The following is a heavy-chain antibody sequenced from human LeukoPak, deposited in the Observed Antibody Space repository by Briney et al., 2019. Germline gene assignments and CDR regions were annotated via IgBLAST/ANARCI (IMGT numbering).Heavy chain of an antibody. CDR2: INHSGST. V-gene: IGHV4-34*01. D-gene: IGHD1-26*01. Sequence: SETLSLTCALYGGSFSGYYWSWIRQPPGKGLEWIGEINHSGSTNYNPSLKSRVTISVDTSKNQFSLKLTSVTAADTAVYYCARERVGATLYYFDYWGQGTLVTVSS. CDR3: ARERVGATLYYFDY. J-gene: IGHJ4*02. CDR1: GGSFSGYY.